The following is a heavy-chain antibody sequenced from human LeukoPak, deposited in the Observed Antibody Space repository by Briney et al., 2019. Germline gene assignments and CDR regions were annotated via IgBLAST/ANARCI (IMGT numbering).Heavy chain of an antibody. D-gene: IGHD1-26*01. J-gene: IGHJ4*02. CDR3: ARDTVGATDY. CDR2: IKPDGSEK. V-gene: IGHV3-7*01. Sequence: GGSLRLSCAASGFTFSSSWMSWVRQAPGKGLEWVANIKPDGSEKYYVDSVKGRFTISRDNAKNSLYLQMNNLRAEDTALYYCARDTVGATDYWGQGTLVTVSS. CDR1: GFTFSSSW.